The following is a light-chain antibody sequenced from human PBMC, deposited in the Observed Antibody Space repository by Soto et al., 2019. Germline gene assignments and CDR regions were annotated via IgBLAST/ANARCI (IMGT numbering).Light chain of an antibody. CDR2: LGF. CDR1: KSLLHSNGYNY. Sequence: DIAMTQSPLSLPFTLGEPASISCRSIKSLLHSNGYNYLDWYLQKPGQSPQFLIYLGFNRSSGVPDRFSGSGSGTDFTLRISRVEADDVGVYYCMQGTHWPITFGQGPRLEIK. V-gene: IGKV2-28*01. J-gene: IGKJ5*01. CDR3: MQGTHWPIT.